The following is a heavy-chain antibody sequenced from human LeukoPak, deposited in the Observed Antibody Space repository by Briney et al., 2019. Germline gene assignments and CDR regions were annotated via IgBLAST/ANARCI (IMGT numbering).Heavy chain of an antibody. J-gene: IGHJ5*02. CDR3: ARVLLGSWDWFDP. CDR1: KFTFSSYW. CDR2: INPDGGTT. D-gene: IGHD3-10*01. V-gene: IGHV3-74*01. Sequence: GGSLRLSCAASKFTFSSYWMHWVRQALGKGLVWVSRINPDGGTTNYADSVKGRFTISRDNAKNTLYLQMNSLRAEDTAVYYCARVLLGSWDWFDPWGQGTLVTVSS.